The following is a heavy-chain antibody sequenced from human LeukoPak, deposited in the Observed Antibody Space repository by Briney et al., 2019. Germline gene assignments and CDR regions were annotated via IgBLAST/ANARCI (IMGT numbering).Heavy chain of an antibody. Sequence: SETLSLTCTVSGGSISSYYWSWIRQPPGKGLEWIGYIYYSGSTNYNPSLKSRVTISVDTSKNQFSLKLSSVTAADTAVYYCARALYCSGGSCSYHNELSDPQIPYYYGMDVWGQGTTVTVSS. CDR2: IYYSGST. J-gene: IGHJ6*02. D-gene: IGHD2-15*01. V-gene: IGHV4-59*01. CDR1: GGSISSYY. CDR3: ARALYCSGGSCSYHNELSDPQIPYYYGMDV.